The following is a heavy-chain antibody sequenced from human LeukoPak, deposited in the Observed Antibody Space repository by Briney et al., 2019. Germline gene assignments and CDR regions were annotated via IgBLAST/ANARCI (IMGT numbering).Heavy chain of an antibody. CDR3: ARDSHLPYSGSYDASDY. D-gene: IGHD1-26*01. V-gene: IGHV4-4*07. Sequence: MASETLSLTCTVSGGSISSYYWSWIRQPAGKGLEWIGRIYTSGSTNYNPSLKSRVTMSVDTSKNQFSLKLSSVTAADTAVYYCARDSHLPYSGSYDASDYWGQGTLVTVSS. CDR2: IYTSGST. CDR1: GGSISSYY. J-gene: IGHJ4*02.